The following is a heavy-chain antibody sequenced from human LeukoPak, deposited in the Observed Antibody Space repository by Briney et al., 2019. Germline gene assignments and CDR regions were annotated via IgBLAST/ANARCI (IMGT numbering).Heavy chain of an antibody. CDR2: ISAYNGHT. D-gene: IGHD6-13*01. CDR1: GYTFTSYG. Sequence: ASLKVSCKASGYTFTSYGISWVRQAPRQGLEKMGWISAYNGHTNYAQKLQGRVTMTTDTSTSTAYMELRSLRSDDTAVYYCARDRFSWTASGYFDYWGQGTLVTVSS. CDR3: ARDRFSWTASGYFDY. V-gene: IGHV1-18*01. J-gene: IGHJ4*02.